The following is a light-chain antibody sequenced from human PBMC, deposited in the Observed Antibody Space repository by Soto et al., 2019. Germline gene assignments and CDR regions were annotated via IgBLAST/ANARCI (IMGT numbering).Light chain of an antibody. J-gene: IGKJ1*01. CDR1: QSVSSR. Sequence: EILMTQSPSTLSVSPGERVTLSCRASQSVSSRLAWYHQKPGQSPRLLIYGASTRATGIPARLSGSGSGTEFTLTISSLQSEDFGLYYCHQYNNFWTFGQGTKVDIK. V-gene: IGKV3-15*01. CDR2: GAS. CDR3: HQYNNFWT.